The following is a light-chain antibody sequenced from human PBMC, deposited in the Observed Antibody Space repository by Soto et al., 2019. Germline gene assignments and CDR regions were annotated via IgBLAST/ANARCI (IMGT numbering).Light chain of an antibody. Sequence: EIVLTQSPGTLSLSPGERATLSCRASQSVSSSYLAWYQQKPGQAPRLLIYGASSRATGIPDRFSVSGSGTDFTLTINRLEPEDFAVYYCQQYGSSPMYTFGQGTKLEIK. V-gene: IGKV3-20*01. CDR2: GAS. J-gene: IGKJ2*01. CDR3: QQYGSSPMYT. CDR1: QSVSSSY.